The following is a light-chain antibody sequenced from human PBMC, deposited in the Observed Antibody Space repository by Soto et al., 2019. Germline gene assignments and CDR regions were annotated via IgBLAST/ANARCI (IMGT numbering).Light chain of an antibody. CDR1: SSDVGGYNH. J-gene: IGLJ2*01. CDR3: CSYTSLSTVV. Sequence: QSALTQPASVSGSPGQSITISCTGTSSDVGGYNHVSWYQHSPGKAPKLILFAVSDRPSAVSHRFSGSKSGNTASLTISGLQAEDEAHYYCCSYTSLSTVVFGGGTKLTVL. V-gene: IGLV2-14*01. CDR2: AVS.